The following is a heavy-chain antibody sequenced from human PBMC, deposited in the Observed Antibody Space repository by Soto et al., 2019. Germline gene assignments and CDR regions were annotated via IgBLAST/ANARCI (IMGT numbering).Heavy chain of an antibody. CDR1: GDTFTSYY. Sequence: ASVKVACTASGDTFTSYYMHWVRQAPGQGLEWMGIINPSGGSTSYAQKFQGRVTMTRDTSTSTVYMELSSLRSEDTAVYYCARDKELAYREGWFDPWGQGTLVTVSS. J-gene: IGHJ5*02. CDR3: ARDKELAYREGWFDP. CDR2: INPSGGST. V-gene: IGHV1-46*01. D-gene: IGHD3-10*01.